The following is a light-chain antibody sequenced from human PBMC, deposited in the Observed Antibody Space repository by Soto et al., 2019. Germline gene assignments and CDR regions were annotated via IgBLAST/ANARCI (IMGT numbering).Light chain of an antibody. CDR1: QSISSNS. CDR2: GAS. J-gene: IGKJ1*01. CDR3: QQYGSSPRIT. V-gene: IGKV3-20*01. Sequence: EMVLTQSPGTLSLSPGERATLSCRASQSISSNSLAWYQQKPGQAPRLFIYGASSRATGIPDRFSGSGSGTHFTLTISRLEPEDFALHYCQQYGSSPRITFGQGTKVDIK.